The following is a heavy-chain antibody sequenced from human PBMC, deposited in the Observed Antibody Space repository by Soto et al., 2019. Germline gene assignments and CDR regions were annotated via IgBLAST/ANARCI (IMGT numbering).Heavy chain of an antibody. D-gene: IGHD6-6*01. Sequence: GGSLRLSCAASGFTFSSYSMNWVRQAPGKGLEWVSYISSSSSTIYYADSVKGRFTISRNNAKNSLYLQMNSLRDEDTAVYYCARPEYSSSSYGMDVWGQGTTVTVSS. CDR2: ISSSSSTI. J-gene: IGHJ6*02. CDR3: ARPEYSSSSYGMDV. CDR1: GFTFSSYS. V-gene: IGHV3-48*02.